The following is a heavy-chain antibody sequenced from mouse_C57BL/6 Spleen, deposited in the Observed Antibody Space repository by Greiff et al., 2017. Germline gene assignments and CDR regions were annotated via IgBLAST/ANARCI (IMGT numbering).Heavy chain of an antibody. CDR1: GYTFTGYW. V-gene: IGHV1-9*01. J-gene: IGHJ4*01. CDR2: ILPGSGST. D-gene: IGHD2-4*01. Sequence: VKLMESGAELMKPGASVKLSCKATGYTFTGYWIEWVKQRPGHGLEWIGEILPGSGSTNYNEKFKGKATFTADTSSNTAYMQLSSLTTEDSAIYYCARNGYDYDDWVYAMECWGQGTSVTVAS. CDR3: ARNGYDYDDWVYAMEC.